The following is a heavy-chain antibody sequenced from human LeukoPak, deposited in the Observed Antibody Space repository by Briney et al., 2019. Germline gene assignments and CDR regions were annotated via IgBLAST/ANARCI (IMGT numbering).Heavy chain of an antibody. Sequence: GGSLRLSCAASGFTFSSYWMSWVRQAPGKGLEWVANIKRDGSEKYYVDSVKGRFTISRDNAKNSLYLQMSSLRAEDTAVYYCARDRYDYVWGSYRYFFDYWGQGTLVTVSS. D-gene: IGHD3-16*02. CDR2: IKRDGSEK. J-gene: IGHJ4*02. CDR1: GFTFSSYW. V-gene: IGHV3-7*01. CDR3: ARDRYDYVWGSYRYFFDY.